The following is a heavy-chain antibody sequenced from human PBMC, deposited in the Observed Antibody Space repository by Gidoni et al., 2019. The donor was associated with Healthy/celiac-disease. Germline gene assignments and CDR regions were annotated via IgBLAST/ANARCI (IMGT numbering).Heavy chain of an antibody. CDR2: INHSGST. V-gene: IGHV4-34*01. CDR3: ARDRVVPAAIRFSRFDP. CDR1: GGSFSGYY. D-gene: IGHD2-2*02. J-gene: IGHJ5*02. Sequence: QVQLQQWGAGLLKPSETLSLTCAVYGGSFSGYYWSWIRQPPGKGLEWIGEINHSGSTNYNPSLKSRVTISVDTSKNQFSLKLSSVTAADTAVYYCARDRVVPAAIRFSRFDPWGQGTLVTVSS.